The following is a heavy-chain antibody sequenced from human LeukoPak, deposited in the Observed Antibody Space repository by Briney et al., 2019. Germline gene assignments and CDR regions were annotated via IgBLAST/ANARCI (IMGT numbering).Heavy chain of an antibody. Sequence: ASVKVSCKASGYTFSSYAMSWVRQAPGKGLEWVSAISGSGGSTYYADSVKGRFTISRDNSKNTLYLQMNSLRAEDTAVYYCAKEVHGDYDFFDYWGQGTLVTVSS. J-gene: IGHJ4*02. CDR3: AKEVHGDYDFFDY. D-gene: IGHD4-17*01. V-gene: IGHV3-23*01. CDR2: ISGSGGST. CDR1: GYTFSSYA.